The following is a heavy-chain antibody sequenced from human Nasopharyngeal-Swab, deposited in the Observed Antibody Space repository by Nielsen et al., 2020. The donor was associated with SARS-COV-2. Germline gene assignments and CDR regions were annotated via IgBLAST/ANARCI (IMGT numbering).Heavy chain of an antibody. D-gene: IGHD2-15*01. CDR1: GFTFSSCS. CDR2: ISSSSSYI. V-gene: IGHV3-21*01. J-gene: IGHJ6*02. CDR3: ARDPYPRYCSGGSCYNRYYYYGMDV. Sequence: GGSLRLSCAASGFTFSSCSMNWVRQAPGKGLEWVSSISSSSSYIYYADSVKGRFTISRDNAKNSLYLQMNSLRAEDTAVYYCARDPYPRYCSGGSCYNRYYYYGMDVWGQGTTVTVSS.